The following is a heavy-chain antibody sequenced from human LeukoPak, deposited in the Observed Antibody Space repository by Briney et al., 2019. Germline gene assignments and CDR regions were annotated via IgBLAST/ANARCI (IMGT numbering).Heavy chain of an antibody. J-gene: IGHJ4*02. CDR2: INHSGST. V-gene: IGHV4-39*07. Sequence: SETLSLTCTVSGGSISSSSYYWGWIRQPPGKGLEWIGEINHSGSTNYNPSLKSRVTISVDTSKNQFSLKLSSVTAADTAVYYCARTRGYSYGYRGGVFDYWGQGTLVTVSS. D-gene: IGHD5-18*01. CDR1: GGSISSSSYY. CDR3: ARTRGYSYGYRGGVFDY.